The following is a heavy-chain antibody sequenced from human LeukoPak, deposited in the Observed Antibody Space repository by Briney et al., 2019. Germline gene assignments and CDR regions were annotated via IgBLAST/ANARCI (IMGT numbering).Heavy chain of an antibody. D-gene: IGHD3-22*01. CDR1: GYTFTGYY. J-gene: IGHJ3*02. CDR3: ARDHPSRYYYDSSGYPSDAFDI. V-gene: IGHV1-2*02. CDR2: INPNSGGT. Sequence: ASVKVSCKASGYTFTGYYMHWVRQAPGQGLEWMGWINPNSGGTNYAQKLQGRVTMTTDTSTSTAYMELRSLRSDDTAVYYCARDHPSRYYYDSSGYPSDAFDIWGQGTMVTVSS.